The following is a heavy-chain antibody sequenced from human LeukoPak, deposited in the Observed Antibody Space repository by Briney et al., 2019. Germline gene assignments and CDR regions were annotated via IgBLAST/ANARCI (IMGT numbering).Heavy chain of an antibody. CDR2: IIPIFGTA. Sequence: SVKVSCKASGGTFSSYAISWVRQAPGQGLEWMGGIIPIFGTANYAQKFQDRVTITTDESTSTAYMELSSLRSEDTAVYYCARQTRYFDWFPNWFDPWGQGTLVTVSS. V-gene: IGHV1-69*05. CDR3: ARQTRYFDWFPNWFDP. CDR1: GGTFSSYA. D-gene: IGHD3-9*01. J-gene: IGHJ5*02.